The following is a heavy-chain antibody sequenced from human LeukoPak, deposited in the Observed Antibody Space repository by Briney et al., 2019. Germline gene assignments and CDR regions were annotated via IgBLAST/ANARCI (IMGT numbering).Heavy chain of an antibody. J-gene: IGHJ6*03. CDR2: IKQDGSKK. Sequence: PGGSLRLSCAASGFTFSSYWMSWVRQAPGKGLEWVANIKQDGSKKYYVDSVKGRFTISRDNAKNSLYLQMNSLRVEDTAIYYCARDPYNGAYSEGYYYYYMDVWGKGTTVTVSS. CDR3: ARDPYNGAYSEGYYYYYMDV. V-gene: IGHV3-7*01. CDR1: GFTFSSYW. D-gene: IGHD1-1*01.